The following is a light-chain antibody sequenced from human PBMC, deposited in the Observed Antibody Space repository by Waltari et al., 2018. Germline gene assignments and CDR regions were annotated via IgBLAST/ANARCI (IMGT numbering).Light chain of an antibody. J-gene: IGKJ4*01. CDR2: WAS. Sequence: DIVMTQSPDSLTVSLGERATINCTSSQRVFYSPTHKNYLAWYQQKPGQSPKLLIFWASTRQSGVPDRFSGSGSGTEFTLTISSLQADDVAVYYCQQYYSTPPLTFGGGTKVEIK. CDR1: QRVFYSPTHKNY. CDR3: QQYYSTPPLT. V-gene: IGKV4-1*01.